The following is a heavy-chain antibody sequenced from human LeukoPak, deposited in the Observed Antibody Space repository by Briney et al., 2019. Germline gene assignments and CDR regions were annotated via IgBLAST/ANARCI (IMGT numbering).Heavy chain of an antibody. CDR3: ATRSHIAAAGSGYYGMDV. D-gene: IGHD6-13*01. CDR2: IYYSGST. J-gene: IGHJ6*02. V-gene: IGHV4-59*08. Sequence: ASETLSLTCTVSGGSISSYYWSWIRQPPGKGLEWIGYIYYSGSTNYNPSLKSRATISVDTSKNQFSLKLSSVTAADTAVYYCATRSHIAAAGSGYYGMDVWGQGTTVTVSS. CDR1: GGSISSYY.